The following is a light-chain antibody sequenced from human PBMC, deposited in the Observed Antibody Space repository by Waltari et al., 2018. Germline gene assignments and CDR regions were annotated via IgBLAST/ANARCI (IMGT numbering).Light chain of an antibody. CDR3: QQSYSLPWT. CDR1: QSISSD. CDR2: NAS. J-gene: IGKJ1*01. Sequence: DIQMTQSPSSLAASVGDRVTITCRASQSISSDLNWYQERPGKAPKLLIYNASSLQGGAPTNFSGSVSGTEFTLTISSLQPEDFATYYCQQSYSLPWTFGQGTNVEVK. V-gene: IGKV1-39*01.